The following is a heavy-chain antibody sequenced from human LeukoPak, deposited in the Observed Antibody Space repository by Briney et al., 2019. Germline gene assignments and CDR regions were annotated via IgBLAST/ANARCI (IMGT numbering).Heavy chain of an antibody. D-gene: IGHD1-1*01. V-gene: IGHV1-69*13. CDR2: IIPIFGTA. Sequence: EASVKVSRKASGGTFSSYAISWVRQAPGQGLEWMGGIIPIFGTANYAQKFHGRVTITADESTSTAYMELSSLRSEDTAVYYCARLTTSGDYYYYGMDVWGQGTTVTVSS. CDR3: ARLTTSGDYYYYGMDV. J-gene: IGHJ6*02. CDR1: GGTFSSYA.